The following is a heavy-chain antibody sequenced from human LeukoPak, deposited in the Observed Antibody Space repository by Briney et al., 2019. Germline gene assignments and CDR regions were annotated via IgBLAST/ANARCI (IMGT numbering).Heavy chain of an antibody. CDR3: ARESAGSSDSSGYYYFDY. D-gene: IGHD3-22*01. Sequence: SETLSLTCTVSGGSISSYYWSWIRQPPGKGLEWIGEINHSGSTNYNPSLKSRVTISVDTSKNQFSLKLSSVTAADTAVYYCARESAGSSDSSGYYYFDYWGQGTLVTVSS. V-gene: IGHV4-34*01. J-gene: IGHJ4*02. CDR1: GGSISSYY. CDR2: INHSGST.